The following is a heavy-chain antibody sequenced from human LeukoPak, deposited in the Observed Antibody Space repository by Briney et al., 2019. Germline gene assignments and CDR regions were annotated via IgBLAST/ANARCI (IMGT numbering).Heavy chain of an antibody. V-gene: IGHV3-23*01. CDR2: ISGSGGST. CDR1: GFTFSSYV. Sequence: AGGSLRLSCAASGFTFSSYVMSWVRQAPGKGLEWVSHISGSGGSTYHADSVKGRFTISRDNSKNTLYLQMNSLRVEDTAVYYCAKDFDSFFAVAVDYWGQGTLVTVSS. J-gene: IGHJ4*02. D-gene: IGHD3-3*01. CDR3: AKDFDSFFAVAVDY.